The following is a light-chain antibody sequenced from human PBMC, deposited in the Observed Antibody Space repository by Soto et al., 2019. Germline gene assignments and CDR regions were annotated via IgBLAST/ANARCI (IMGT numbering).Light chain of an antibody. V-gene: IGKV3-20*01. CDR1: QTISSNF. CDR2: DAS. J-gene: IGKJ5*01. CDR3: QQYENSPIT. Sequence: IVLTQSPDILSLSPGERATLPCRASQTISSNFLAWYQLKPGQAPRLLIYDASTRAAGIPDRFSGSGSETEFSLTISRLEPEDFALYYCQQYENSPITFGQGTRLQIK.